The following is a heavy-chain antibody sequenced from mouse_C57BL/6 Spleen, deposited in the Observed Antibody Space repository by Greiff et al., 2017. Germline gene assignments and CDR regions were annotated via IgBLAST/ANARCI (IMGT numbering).Heavy chain of an antibody. V-gene: IGHV1-76*01. CDR3: ARGGYDGYYVVYAMDY. D-gene: IGHD2-3*01. J-gene: IGHJ4*01. Sequence: VQLQESGAELVRPGASVKLSCKASGYTFTDYYINWVKQRPGQGLEWIARIYPGSGNTYYNEKFKGKATLTAEKSSSTAYMQLSSLTSEDSAVYFCARGGYDGYYVVYAMDYWGQGTSVTVSS. CDR1: GYTFTDYY. CDR2: IYPGSGNT.